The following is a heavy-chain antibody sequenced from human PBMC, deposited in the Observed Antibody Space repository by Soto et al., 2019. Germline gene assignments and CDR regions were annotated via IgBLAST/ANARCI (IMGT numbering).Heavy chain of an antibody. V-gene: IGHV3-9*01. CDR1: GFTFDDYA. D-gene: IGHD4-4*01. J-gene: IGHJ6*03. Sequence: EVQLVESGGGLVQPGRSLRLSCAASGFTFDDYAMHWVRQAPGKGLEWVSGISWNSGSIGYVDSVKGRFTISRDNAKNSLYLQMNSLRAEDTALYYCAKDRSNYYYYYYMDVWGKGTTVTVSS. CDR3: AKDRSNYYYYYYMDV. CDR2: ISWNSGSI.